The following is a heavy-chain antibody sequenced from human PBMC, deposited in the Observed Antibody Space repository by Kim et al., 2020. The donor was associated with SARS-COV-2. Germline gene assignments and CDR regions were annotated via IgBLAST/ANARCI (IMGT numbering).Heavy chain of an antibody. CDR3: VRAQRYGPDGIRLYGIAV. J-gene: IGHJ6*02. V-gene: IGHV2-5*04. CDR2: LYWDDDE. D-gene: IGHD3-10*01. CDR1: GFSLRTNGMA. Sequence: SGPTLVESTQTLTLTCSFSGFSLRTNGMAVGWVRQPPGKALEWLALLYWDDDERYRPSLKNRLTITKGTTKNQVVLKMTTMDPVDTGTYYCVRAQRYGPDGIRLYGIAVWGQGTTVTVSS.